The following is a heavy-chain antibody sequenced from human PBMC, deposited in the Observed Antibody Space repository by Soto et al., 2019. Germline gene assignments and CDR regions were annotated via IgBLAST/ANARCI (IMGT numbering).Heavy chain of an antibody. Sequence: GGSLRLSCAASGFACSSHPMSWVRQAPERGLEWVSGISDSGGLTYNADSVKGRFTISRDTSKNTLYLPMNSLRAEDTALYYCARRAFGSSRSFDIWGQGTMVTVSS. CDR2: ISDSGGLT. CDR3: ARRAFGSSRSFDI. D-gene: IGHD6-6*01. V-gene: IGHV3-23*01. CDR1: GFACSSHP. J-gene: IGHJ3*02.